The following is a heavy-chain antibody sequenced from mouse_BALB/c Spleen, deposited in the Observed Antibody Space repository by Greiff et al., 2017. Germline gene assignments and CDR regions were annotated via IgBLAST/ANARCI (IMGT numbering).Heavy chain of an antibody. Sequence: DVQLQESGPGLVKPSQSLSLTCTVTGYSITSDYAWNWIRQFPGNKLEWMGYISYSGSTSYNPSLKSRISITRDTSKNQFFLQLNSVTTEDTATYYCARQGPWGFAYWVQGTLVTVSA. CDR3: ARQGPWGFAY. V-gene: IGHV3-2*02. J-gene: IGHJ3*01. CDR2: ISYSGST. CDR1: GYSITSDYA.